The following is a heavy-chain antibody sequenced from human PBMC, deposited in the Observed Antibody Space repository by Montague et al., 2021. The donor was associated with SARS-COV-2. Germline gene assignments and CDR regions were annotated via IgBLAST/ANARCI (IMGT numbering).Heavy chain of an antibody. D-gene: IGHD4-17*01. CDR2: IYDSGST. V-gene: IGHV4-59*02. Sequence: SETLSLTCIVSGSSVRSYYWSWIRQPPGKGLEWIGYIYDSGSTNHNPPLKSRVTISVDTSKNQFSLKLSSVTAADTAVYYCARENTVTTFGGPYYIDSWGQGTLVTVSA. J-gene: IGHJ4*02. CDR1: GSSVRSYY. CDR3: ARENTVTTFGGPYYIDS.